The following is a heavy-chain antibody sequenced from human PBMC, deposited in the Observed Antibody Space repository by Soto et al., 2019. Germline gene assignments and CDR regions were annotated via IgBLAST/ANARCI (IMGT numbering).Heavy chain of an antibody. J-gene: IGHJ5*02. V-gene: IGHV3-23*01. CDR1: GFTFTSYA. CDR3: AKGAPLLAAGTWWFDP. CDR2: ISYSGHTT. Sequence: GGSLRLSCAASGFTFTSYAMNWVRQAPGQGLEWVSTISYSGHTTYYADSVKGRFTISRDNSNNTPYLQMDSLRGEDTAVYYCAKGAPLLAAGTWWFDPWGQGTLVTVSS. D-gene: IGHD6-13*01.